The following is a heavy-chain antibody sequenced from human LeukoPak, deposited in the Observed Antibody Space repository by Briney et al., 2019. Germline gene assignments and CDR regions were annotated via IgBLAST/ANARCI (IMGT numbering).Heavy chain of an antibody. J-gene: IGHJ4*02. CDR3: ARAFIWGADHLDY. Sequence: GGSLRLSCAASGFTFSSYSMNWVRQAPGKGLEWVSSISSSSSYIYYADSVKGRFTISRDNAKNSLYLQMNSLRAEDTAVYYCARAFIWGADHLDYWGQGTLVTVSS. V-gene: IGHV3-21*01. CDR2: ISSSSSYI. D-gene: IGHD3-16*01. CDR1: GFTFSSYS.